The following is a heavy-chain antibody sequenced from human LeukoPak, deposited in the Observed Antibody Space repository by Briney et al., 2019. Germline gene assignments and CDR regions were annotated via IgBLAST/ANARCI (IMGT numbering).Heavy chain of an antibody. CDR3: AATSIIFNWFDP. CDR1: GGSFGDFA. CDR2: SVPMSDTK. J-gene: IGHJ5*02. D-gene: IGHD1-14*01. V-gene: IGHV1-69*05. Sequence: SVKVSCKASGGSFGDFAIIWVRQAPGHGLEWMGRSVPMSDTKDYAQKFQGRVTFTTDESTTTAHMELNNLSPEDTAVYYCAATSIIFNWFDPWGQGTLVTVSS.